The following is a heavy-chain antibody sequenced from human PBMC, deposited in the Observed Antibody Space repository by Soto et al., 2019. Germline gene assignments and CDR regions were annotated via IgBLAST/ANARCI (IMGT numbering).Heavy chain of an antibody. CDR3: ARAYDTALAPIF. D-gene: IGHD5-18*01. CDR1: GGCFSSYH. J-gene: IGHJ4*02. CDR2: INHLTTT. V-gene: IGHV4-34*01. Sequence: XETLWLPCAVYGGCFSSYHWSWIRKTPGKGLEWIGEINHLTTTNYNPSLKSRVIISLDTPKNQLSLKLSSVTAADTPVYYSARAYDTALAPIFCGQGILVTGSS.